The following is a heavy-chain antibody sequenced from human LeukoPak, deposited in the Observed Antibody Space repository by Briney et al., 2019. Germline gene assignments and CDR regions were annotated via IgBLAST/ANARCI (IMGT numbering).Heavy chain of an antibody. Sequence: GGSLRLSCAASGFTFNNYAMNWVRQAPGKGLEWVSHISPSGDSTYYADSVKGRFTISRDSSKNTLSLQMNSLRAEDTAVYYCASQPDYYYDSSGSDYWGQGTLVTVSS. CDR2: ISPSGDST. CDR3: ASQPDYYYDSSGSDY. J-gene: IGHJ4*02. CDR1: GFTFNNYA. D-gene: IGHD3-22*01. V-gene: IGHV3-23*01.